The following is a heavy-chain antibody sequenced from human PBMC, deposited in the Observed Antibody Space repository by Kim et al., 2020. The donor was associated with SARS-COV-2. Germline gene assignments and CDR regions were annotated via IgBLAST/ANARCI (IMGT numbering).Heavy chain of an antibody. D-gene: IGHD4-17*01. CDR3: ARQGRAMTTVTTGRNYYGMDV. V-gene: IGHV4-39*01. CDR1: GGSISSSSYY. J-gene: IGHJ6*02. CDR2: IYYSGST. Sequence: SETLSLTCTVSGGSISSSSYYWGWIRQPPGKGLEWIGSIYYSGSTYYNPSLKSRVTISVDTSKNQFSLKLSSVTAADTAVYYCARQGRAMTTVTTGRNYYGMDVWRQGTTVTVSS.